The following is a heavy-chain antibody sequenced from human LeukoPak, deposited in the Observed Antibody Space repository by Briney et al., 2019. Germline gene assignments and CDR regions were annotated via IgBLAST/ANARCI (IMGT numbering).Heavy chain of an antibody. CDR1: GGSISSYY. D-gene: IGHD5-24*01. CDR2: IYTSGST. J-gene: IGHJ4*02. V-gene: IGHV4-4*07. Sequence: SETLSLTCTVSGGSISSYYWSWIRQPAGKGLEWIGRIYTSGSTNYNPSLKSRVTMSVDTSKRQFSLKLSSVTAADTAVYYCARGPPLRDGYNLDFWSQGTLVTVSS. CDR3: ARGPPLRDGYNLDF.